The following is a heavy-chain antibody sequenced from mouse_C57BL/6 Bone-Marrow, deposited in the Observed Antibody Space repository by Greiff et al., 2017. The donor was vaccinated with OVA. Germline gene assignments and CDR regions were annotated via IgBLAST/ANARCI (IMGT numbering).Heavy chain of an antibody. V-gene: IGHV1-69*01. CDR1: GYTFTSYW. Sequence: QVQLQQPGAELVMPGASVKLSCKASGYTFTSYWMHWVKQRPGQGLEWIGEIDPSDSYTNYNQKFKGKSTLTVDKSSNTAYMQRSSLTSEDSAVYYCAGGDFAMDDWGQGTSVTVSS. CDR3: AGGDFAMDD. CDR2: IDPSDSYT. J-gene: IGHJ4*01.